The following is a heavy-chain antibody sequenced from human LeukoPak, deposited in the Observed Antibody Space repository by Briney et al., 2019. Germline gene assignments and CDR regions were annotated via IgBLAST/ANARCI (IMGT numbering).Heavy chain of an antibody. Sequence: SETLSLTCAVYGGSFSGYYWSWIRQPLGKGLEWIGEINHSGGTNYNPSFKSRVTISVDTSTNQFSLKLSSVTAADTAVYYCARGIVVYYFDYWGQGTLVTVSS. CDR3: ARGIVVYYFDY. V-gene: IGHV4-34*01. D-gene: IGHD1-26*01. CDR2: INHSGGT. CDR1: GGSFSGYY. J-gene: IGHJ4*02.